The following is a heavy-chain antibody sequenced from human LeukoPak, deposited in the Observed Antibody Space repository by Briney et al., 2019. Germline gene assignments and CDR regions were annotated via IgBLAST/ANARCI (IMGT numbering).Heavy chain of an antibody. D-gene: IGHD3-10*01. V-gene: IGHV1-2*02. CDR3: ARGLERITMVRGVIMGFNY. CDR2: INPNSGGT. Sequence: ASVKVSCKASGYTFTGYYMHWVRQAPGQGLEWMGWINPNSGGTNYAQKFQGRVTMTRDTSISTAYMELSRLRSDDTAVYYCARGLERITMVRGVIMGFNYWGQGTLVTASS. CDR1: GYTFTGYY. J-gene: IGHJ4*02.